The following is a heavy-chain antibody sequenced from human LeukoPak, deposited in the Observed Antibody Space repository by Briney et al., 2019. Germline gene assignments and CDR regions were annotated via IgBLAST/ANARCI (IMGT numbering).Heavy chain of an antibody. Sequence: GGALRLSCAAPGFDFRRYVIHWVRQGPGQGLGWGEVISPEGYMKDYADSVKGRFTVSRDNSKNTVYLQMNSLSAEDTSRYYCARGNLYTAATIEDYWGQGTLVTVSS. J-gene: IGHJ4*02. CDR1: GFDFRRYV. V-gene: IGHV3-30-3*01. CDR2: ISPEGYMK. CDR3: ARGNLYTAATIEDY. D-gene: IGHD3-16*01.